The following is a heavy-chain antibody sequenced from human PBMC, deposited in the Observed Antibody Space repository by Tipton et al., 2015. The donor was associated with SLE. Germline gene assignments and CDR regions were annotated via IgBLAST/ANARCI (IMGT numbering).Heavy chain of an antibody. J-gene: IGHJ2*01. CDR3: ARETGDRGWYFDL. Sequence: LRLSCAVYGGSFSGYYWSWIRQPPGKGLEWIGDINHSGSTNYNPSLKSRVTISVDTSKNQFSLKLSSVTAADTAVYYCARETGDRGWYFDLWGRGTLVTVSS. V-gene: IGHV4-34*01. CDR2: INHSGST. D-gene: IGHD7-27*01. CDR1: GGSFSGYY.